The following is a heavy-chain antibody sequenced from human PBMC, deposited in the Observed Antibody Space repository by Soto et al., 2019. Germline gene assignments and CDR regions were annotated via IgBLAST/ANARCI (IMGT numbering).Heavy chain of an antibody. Sequence: SETLSLTCAVYGGSFSGYYWSWIRQPPGKGLEWIGEINHSGSTNYNPSLKSRVTISVDTSKNQFSLKLSSVTAADTAVYANIVRDFWSGRPTYYYYYGMDVWGQGTTFTVSS. D-gene: IGHD3-3*01. CDR2: INHSGST. J-gene: IGHJ6*02. CDR1: GGSFSGYY. V-gene: IGHV4-34*01. CDR3: IVRDFWSGRPTYYYYYGMDV.